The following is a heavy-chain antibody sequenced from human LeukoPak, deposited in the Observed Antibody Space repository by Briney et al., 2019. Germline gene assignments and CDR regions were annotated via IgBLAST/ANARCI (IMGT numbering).Heavy chain of an antibody. J-gene: IGHJ6*03. CDR1: GGSISSSSYY. CDR3: ARGGGVRDYSNYYYYYMDV. Sequence: TSETLSLTCTVSGGSISSSSYYWGWIRQPPGKGLEWIGSIYYSGSTYYNPSLKSRVTISVDTSKNQFSLKLSSVTAADTAVYYCARGGGVRDYSNYYYYYMDVWGKGTTVTVSS. D-gene: IGHD4-11*01. CDR2: IYYSGST. V-gene: IGHV4-39*07.